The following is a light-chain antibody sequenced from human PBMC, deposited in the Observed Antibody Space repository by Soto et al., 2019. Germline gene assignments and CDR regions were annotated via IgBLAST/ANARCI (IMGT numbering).Light chain of an antibody. V-gene: IGKV1-12*01. CDR3: QQTDNFPWT. J-gene: IGKJ1*01. CDR2: DAS. CDR1: QGISDW. Sequence: DIQMTQSPSFVSASVGDRVSITCRASQGISDWLAWYQQRPGEAPNLLIFDASTLQSGVPSRCRGGGSVRGVAGGITGLQPEDFGTYFCQQTDNFPWTFGQGTKLEIK.